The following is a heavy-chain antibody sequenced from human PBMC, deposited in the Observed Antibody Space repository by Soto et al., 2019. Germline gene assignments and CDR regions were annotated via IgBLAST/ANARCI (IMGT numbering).Heavy chain of an antibody. CDR1: GYSFTSYW. CDR3: ARLAVAGKSDYYYYYGMDV. CDR2: IYPGDSDT. D-gene: IGHD6-19*01. Sequence: GESLKISCKGSGYSFTSYWIGWVRQMPGKGLEWMGIIYPGDSDTRYSPSFQGQVTISADKSISTAYLQWSSLKASDTAMYYCARLAVAGKSDYYYYYGMDVWGQGTTVTVSS. V-gene: IGHV5-51*01. J-gene: IGHJ6*02.